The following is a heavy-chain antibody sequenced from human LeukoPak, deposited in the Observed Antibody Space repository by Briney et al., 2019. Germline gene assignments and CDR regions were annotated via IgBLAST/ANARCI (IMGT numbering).Heavy chain of an antibody. CDR2: ISGSGGST. J-gene: IGHJ4*02. CDR1: GVTFSSYA. D-gene: IGHD3-22*01. Sequence: GGSLRLSCAASGVTFSSYAMTWVRQAPGKGLEWVSAISGSGGSTYYADSVKGRFTISRDNSKNTLYLQMNSLRAEDTAVYYCAKVGDSSGYYSDYWGQGTLVTVSS. CDR3: AKVGDSSGYYSDY. V-gene: IGHV3-23*01.